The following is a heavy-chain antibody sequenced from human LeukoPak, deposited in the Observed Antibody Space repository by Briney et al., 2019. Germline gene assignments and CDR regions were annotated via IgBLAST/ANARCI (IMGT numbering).Heavy chain of an antibody. V-gene: IGHV4-59*08. CDR3: ARHVRSGYNFLDY. D-gene: IGHD5-24*01. CDR2: IYFSGSS. J-gene: IGHJ4*02. Sequence: KASETLSLTCTVAGGSISNYYWSWIRQPPGRGLEWIGYIYFSGSSNYNPSLKSRVTMSVDTSKNQFSLKLSSVTAADTAVYYCARHVRSGYNFLDYWGQGNLVTVSS. CDR1: GGSISNYY.